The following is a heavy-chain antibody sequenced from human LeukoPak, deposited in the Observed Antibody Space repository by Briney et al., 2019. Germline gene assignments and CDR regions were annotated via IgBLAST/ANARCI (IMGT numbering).Heavy chain of an antibody. D-gene: IGHD3-22*01. CDR3: ARVRAYDTRDFDY. Sequence: GGSLRLSCAASGFTFSSYSMNWVRQAPGKGLEWVSSISSSSSYIYYADSVKGRFTISRGNAKNSLYLQMNSLRAEDTAVYYCARVRAYDTRDFDYWGQGTLVTVSS. CDR1: GFTFSSYS. CDR2: ISSSSSYI. J-gene: IGHJ4*02. V-gene: IGHV3-21*01.